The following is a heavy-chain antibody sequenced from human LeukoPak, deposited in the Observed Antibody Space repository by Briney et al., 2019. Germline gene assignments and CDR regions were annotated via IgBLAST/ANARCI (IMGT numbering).Heavy chain of an antibody. CDR2: IYSTGST. Sequence: PSETLSLTCTVSGGSISSYYWSWIRQPAGKGLEWIGRIYSTGSTNYNPSLKSRVTMSVDTSKNQFSLRLRSMTAADTAVYYCARQIASAGTAGFDFWGQGALVTVSS. J-gene: IGHJ4*02. V-gene: IGHV4-4*07. D-gene: IGHD6-13*01. CDR1: GGSISSYY. CDR3: ARQIASAGTAGFDF.